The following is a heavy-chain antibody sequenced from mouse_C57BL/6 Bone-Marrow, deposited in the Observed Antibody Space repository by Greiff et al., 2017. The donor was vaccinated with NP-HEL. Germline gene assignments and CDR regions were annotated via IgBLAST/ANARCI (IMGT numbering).Heavy chain of an antibody. CDR3: ARHYYSNYFDY. CDR1: GFTFSSYG. V-gene: IGHV5-6*01. Sequence: DVHLLESGGDLVKPGGSLKLSCAASGFTFSSYGMSWVRQTPDKRLEWVATISSGGSYTYYPDSVKGRFTISRDNAKNTLYLQMSSLKSEDTAMYYCARHYYSNYFDYWGQGTTLTVSS. D-gene: IGHD2-5*01. J-gene: IGHJ2*01. CDR2: ISSGGSYT.